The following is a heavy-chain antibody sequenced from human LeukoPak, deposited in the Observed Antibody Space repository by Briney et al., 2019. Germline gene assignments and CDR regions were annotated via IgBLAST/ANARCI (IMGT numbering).Heavy chain of an antibody. V-gene: IGHV3-48*01. CDR3: AKDLSSGWYPYYFDF. Sequence: GGSLRLSCVASGFTFSSYSMNWVREAPGKGQDWVSYISSSSSSIYYADSVKGRFTISRDNSKNTLYLQMNSLRAEDTAVYYCAKDLSSGWYPYYFDFWGRGTLVTVSS. CDR1: GFTFSSYS. CDR2: ISSSSSSI. J-gene: IGHJ4*02. D-gene: IGHD6-19*01.